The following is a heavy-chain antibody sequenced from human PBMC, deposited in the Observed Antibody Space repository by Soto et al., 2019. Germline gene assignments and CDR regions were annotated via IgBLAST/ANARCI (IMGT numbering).Heavy chain of an antibody. Sequence: QVQLVESGGGVVQPGRSLRLSCAAAGFTFSSYGMHWVRQAPGKWLEWVAVISYDGSNKYYADSVKSRFTISRDNSKNTLYLQMNSLRAEDTAVYYCAKDLGYSYGYGYWGQGTLVTVSS. CDR2: ISYDGSNK. D-gene: IGHD5-18*01. CDR1: GFTFSSYG. J-gene: IGHJ4*02. V-gene: IGHV3-30*18. CDR3: AKDLGYSYGYGY.